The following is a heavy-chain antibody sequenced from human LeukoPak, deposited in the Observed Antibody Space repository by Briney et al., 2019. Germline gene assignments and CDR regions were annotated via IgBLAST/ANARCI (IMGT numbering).Heavy chain of an antibody. D-gene: IGHD1-26*01. V-gene: IGHV1-46*01. Sequence: ASVKVSCKASGYTFTSYYMHWVRQAPGQGLEWMGIINPSGGSTSYAQKFQGRVTMTRDMSTSTVYMELSSLRSEDTAVYYCARIVGATLPDYWGQGTLVTVSS. CDR2: INPSGGST. CDR3: ARIVGATLPDY. CDR1: GYTFTSYY. J-gene: IGHJ4*02.